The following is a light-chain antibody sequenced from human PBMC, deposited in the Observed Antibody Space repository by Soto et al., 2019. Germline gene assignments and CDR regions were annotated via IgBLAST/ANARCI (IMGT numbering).Light chain of an antibody. CDR3: HQYTSWPPGT. CDR2: DAS. V-gene: IGKV3-15*01. J-gene: IGKJ2*01. CDR1: QSVTSSY. Sequence: EIVVTQSPGTVSLSPGERATLSCRASQSVTSSYLAWYQQKPGQAPRLLISDASTRATGIPTRFSGSGSGTEFTLTISSLQSEDFALYYCHQYTSWPPGTFGQGTKVDIK.